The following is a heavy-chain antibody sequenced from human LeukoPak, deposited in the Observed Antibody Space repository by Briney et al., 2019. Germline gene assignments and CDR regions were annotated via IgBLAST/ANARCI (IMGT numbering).Heavy chain of an antibody. Sequence: ASVKVSCKASGYTFIDYYMHWVRQAPGQGLEWMGWINPNSGDTNSARKFQDRVTMTRDTSISTAYLDLSRLISDDTAMYYCAKGYDSSGYYLNYFDYWGQGTLVTVSS. D-gene: IGHD3-22*01. V-gene: IGHV1-2*02. J-gene: IGHJ4*02. CDR1: GYTFIDYY. CDR2: INPNSGDT. CDR3: AKGYDSSGYYLNYFDY.